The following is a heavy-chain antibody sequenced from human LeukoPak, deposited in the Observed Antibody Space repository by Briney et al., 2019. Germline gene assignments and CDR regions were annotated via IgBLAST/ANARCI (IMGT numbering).Heavy chain of an antibody. V-gene: IGHV4-4*07. CDR1: GVSISSYS. J-gene: IGHJ4*02. CDR2: IVNIATT. Sequence: PSETPSLTCTVSGVSISSYSWTWIRQPAGKGLEWIGRIVNIATTNYNPSLKSRVTMSVDTSKNQFSLKLSSVTAADTAVYFCARGFSTVNSGVFDYWGQGTLVTVSS. CDR3: ARGFSTVNSGVFDY. D-gene: IGHD4-17*01.